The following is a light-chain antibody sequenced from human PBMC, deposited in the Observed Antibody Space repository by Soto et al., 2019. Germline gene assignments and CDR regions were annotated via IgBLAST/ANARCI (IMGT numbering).Light chain of an antibody. CDR1: LSVLYSSNNKNY. CDR2: WAS. Sequence: DIVMTQSPDSLAVSLGERATISCKSSLSVLYSSNNKNYLAWYQQKPGQPPKLLIYWASTRESGVPDRFSGRGSGTDFTLTISSPQAEDVAVYYCQPYYTSLAPTFGGGTKVEIK. CDR3: QPYYTSLAPT. V-gene: IGKV4-1*01. J-gene: IGKJ4*01.